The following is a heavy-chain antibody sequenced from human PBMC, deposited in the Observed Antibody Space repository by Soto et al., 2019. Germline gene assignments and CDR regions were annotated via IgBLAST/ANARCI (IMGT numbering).Heavy chain of an antibody. CDR2: IFPGDSDT. CDR3: ARQINGNEIFTGSRYRYFDI. D-gene: IGHD3-9*01. V-gene: IGHV5-51*01. J-gene: IGHJ2*01. Sequence: GESLKISCKASGYNFISYWIGWARQMPGRDLEWVAMIFPGDSDTTYSPSFQGRVSVSVDKSSTSAYLHWSGLTASDSGIYYCARQINGNEIFTGSRYRYFDIWGRGTRVTVSS. CDR1: GYNFISYW.